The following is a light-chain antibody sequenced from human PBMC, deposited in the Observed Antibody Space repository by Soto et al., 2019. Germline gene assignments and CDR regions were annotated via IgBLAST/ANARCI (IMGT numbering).Light chain of an antibody. J-gene: IGLJ1*01. CDR3: QSYDSSLSGYV. CDR1: NTNIGAGYD. Sequence: SVLTQPPSVSPAPGQRDTISCTGRNTNIGAGYDVHWYQQLPGTAPKLLIYGNSNRPSGVPDRFSGSKSGTSASLAITGLQAEDEADYYCQSYDSSLSGYVFGTGTKVTVL. V-gene: IGLV1-40*01. CDR2: GNS.